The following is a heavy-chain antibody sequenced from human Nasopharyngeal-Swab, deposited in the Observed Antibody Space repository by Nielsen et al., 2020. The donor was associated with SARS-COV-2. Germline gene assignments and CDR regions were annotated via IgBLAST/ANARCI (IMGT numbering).Heavy chain of an antibody. CDR1: GFTFSIYW. J-gene: IGHJ6*03. D-gene: IGHD3-3*01. CDR2: MNEDGSEK. CDR3: AREKDFWGGSHYFYMDV. V-gene: IGHV3-7*05. Sequence: GESLKISYAASGFTFSIYWMTWVRQAPGRGLEWVSNMNEDGSEKNCVDSVKGRFTISRDNAKNLLYLQMNSLRAEDTAVYYCAREKDFWGGSHYFYMDVWGKGTTVTVSS.